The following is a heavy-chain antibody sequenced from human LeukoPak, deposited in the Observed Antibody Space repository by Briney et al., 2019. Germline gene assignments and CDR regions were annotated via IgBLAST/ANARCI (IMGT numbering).Heavy chain of an antibody. V-gene: IGHV1-46*01. CDR3: AIDTRNIWFGELVGAFDI. D-gene: IGHD3-10*01. CDR2: INPSGGST. CDR1: GYTFTSYY. Sequence: ASVKVSCKASGYTFTSYYTHWVRQAPGQGLECMGIINPSGGSTSYAQKFQGRVTMTRDTSTSTVYMELSSLRSEDTAVYYCAIDTRNIWFGELVGAFDIWGQGTMVTVSS. J-gene: IGHJ3*02.